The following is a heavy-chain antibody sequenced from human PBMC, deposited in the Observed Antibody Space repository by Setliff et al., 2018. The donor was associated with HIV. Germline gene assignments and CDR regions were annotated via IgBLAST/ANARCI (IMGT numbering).Heavy chain of an antibody. CDR1: GFTFSDYD. V-gene: IGHV3-23*01. CDR2: ISGSAESE. D-gene: IGHD3-10*01. J-gene: IGHJ4*02. Sequence: PGGSLRLSCAASGFTFSDYDMTWVRQAPGKGLEYVSAISGSAESERYSDSVRGRFTISRDNSKNTLYLQMNTLRAGDTAVYYCAKDGEGYFDSFGQGTLVTVSS. CDR3: AKDGEGYFDS.